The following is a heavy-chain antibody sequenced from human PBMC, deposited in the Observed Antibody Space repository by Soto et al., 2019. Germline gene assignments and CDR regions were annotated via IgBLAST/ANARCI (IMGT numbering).Heavy chain of an antibody. J-gene: IGHJ4*02. D-gene: IGHD5-12*01. V-gene: IGHV4-61*01. CDR2: IYSSGST. CDR3: ARDGDGYNY. Sequence: QVQLQESGPGLVKPSETLSLTCTVSGGSVSSGSYYWSWIRQPPGKGLELIGYIYSSGSTCYIPSLKSRFTISVDTSKNQFSLKLSSVTAADTAVYYCARDGDGYNYWGQGTLVTVSS. CDR1: GGSVSSGSYY.